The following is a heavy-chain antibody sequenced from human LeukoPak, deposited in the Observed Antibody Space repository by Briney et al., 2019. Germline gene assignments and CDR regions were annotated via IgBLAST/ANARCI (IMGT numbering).Heavy chain of an antibody. J-gene: IGHJ4*02. CDR2: IYTTGST. D-gene: IGHD1-26*01. Sequence: SETLSLTCTVSGGSINSYYWGWIRQPAGKGLEWIGRIYTTGSTNYNPSVESRVTMSVDTSKNQFSLKLTSVTAADTAMYYCARAGYTISYYSLDYWGQGTLVTVSS. CDR3: ARAGYTISYYSLDY. V-gene: IGHV4-4*07. CDR1: GGSINSYY.